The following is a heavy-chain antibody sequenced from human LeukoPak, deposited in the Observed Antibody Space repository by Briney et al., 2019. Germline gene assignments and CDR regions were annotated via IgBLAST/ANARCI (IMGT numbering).Heavy chain of an antibody. D-gene: IGHD2-15*01. Sequence: GGSLRLSCAASGFIFSRYGMHWVRQAPGKGLEWVAVISYDGSDKHYADSVKGRFIISRDNSKNTLYLQMNSLRAEDTALYYCAKDISCSGLYFDYWGQGTLVTVSS. J-gene: IGHJ4*02. CDR3: AKDISCSGLYFDY. CDR1: GFIFSRYG. V-gene: IGHV3-30*18. CDR2: ISYDGSDK.